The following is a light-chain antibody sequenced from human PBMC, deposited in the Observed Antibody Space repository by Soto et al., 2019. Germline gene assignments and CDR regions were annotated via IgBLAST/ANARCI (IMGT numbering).Light chain of an antibody. CDR2: DTS. CDR3: QQRGGSRPTWT. Sequence: EYVLTQSPGTLSLSPGERATRSYRASQSITNSFMAWYQQRPGPATRLLIYDTSSRACGIPDRFSGSGSGTDFALTISRLELEDFAVYYCQQRGGSRPTWTFGQGTKVDIK. CDR1: QSITNSF. J-gene: IGKJ1*01. V-gene: IGKV3-20*01.